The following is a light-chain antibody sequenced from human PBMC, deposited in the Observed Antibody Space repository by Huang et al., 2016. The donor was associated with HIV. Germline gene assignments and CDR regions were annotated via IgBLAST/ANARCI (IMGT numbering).Light chain of an antibody. V-gene: IGKV1-39*01. CDR3: QQSYTTPRT. CDR2: SAS. CDR1: QTISNS. J-gene: IGKJ1*01. Sequence: DIQMTQSPSSLSASVGDRVTITCRSSQTISNSLSWYQQKPGQAPKLLSHSASSLQSGVPSRFSGSGSGTDFALSISSLQPDDSATYYCQQSYTTPRTFGQGTRVEIK.